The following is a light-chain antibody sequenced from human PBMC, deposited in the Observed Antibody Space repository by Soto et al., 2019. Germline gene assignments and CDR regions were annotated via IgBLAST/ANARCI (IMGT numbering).Light chain of an antibody. J-gene: IGKJ5*01. CDR2: DAS. Sequence: DIQMTQSPSSLSASVGDRVTITCQASQDISNYLNWYQQKPGKAPKLLIYDASNLETGVPSRFSGSGSGTDFTLTISSLQPEDFATYYCQQYNIYPTFGQGTRLEIK. CDR3: QQYNIYPT. V-gene: IGKV1-33*01. CDR1: QDISNY.